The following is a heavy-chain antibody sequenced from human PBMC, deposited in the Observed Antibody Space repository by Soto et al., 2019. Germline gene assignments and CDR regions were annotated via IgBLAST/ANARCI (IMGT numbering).Heavy chain of an antibody. CDR3: ARDKHSGWSPEWLYYYYGMDV. D-gene: IGHD6-19*01. Sequence: QVQLVQSGAEVKKPGSSVKVSCKASGGTCSSYAISWVRQAPGQGLEWMGGSIPIFGTANYAQKFQGRVTITADDSTSTAYLELSRLRSEDTVVYYCARDKHSGWSPEWLYYYYGMDVWGQGTTGTVSS. CDR2: SIPIFGTA. J-gene: IGHJ6*02. CDR1: GGTCSSYA. V-gene: IGHV1-69*01.